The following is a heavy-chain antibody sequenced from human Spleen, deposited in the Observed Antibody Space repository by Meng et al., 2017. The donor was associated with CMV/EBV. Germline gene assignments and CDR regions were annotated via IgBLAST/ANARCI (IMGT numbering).Heavy chain of an antibody. CDR3: ARGAVDDSSGYYHPLGY. CDR1: GFTFSSYS. CDR2: ISSSSSYI. Sequence: GESLKISCAASGFTFSSYSMSWVRQAPGKGLEWVSSISSSSSYIYYGDSVKGRFTISRDNAKNSLYLQMNSLRAEDTAVYYCARGAVDDSSGYYHPLGYWGQGTLVTVSS. J-gene: IGHJ4*02. D-gene: IGHD3-22*01. V-gene: IGHV3-21*01.